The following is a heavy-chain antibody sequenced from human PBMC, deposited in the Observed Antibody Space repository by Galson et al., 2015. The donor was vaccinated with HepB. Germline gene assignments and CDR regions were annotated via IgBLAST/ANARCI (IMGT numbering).Heavy chain of an antibody. CDR2: IDPSDSVT. D-gene: IGHD1-26*01. CDR1: GSSFTTYW. V-gene: IGHV5-10-1*01. CDR3: ARRGHDY. J-gene: IGHJ4*02. Sequence: QSGAEVKKPGESLRISCKGSGSSFTTYWINWVRQMPGRGLEWVGRIDPSDSVTDYSPSFQGHVTISADKSINTAYLQWSSLKASDTAMYYCARRGHDYWGQGTPVIVSS.